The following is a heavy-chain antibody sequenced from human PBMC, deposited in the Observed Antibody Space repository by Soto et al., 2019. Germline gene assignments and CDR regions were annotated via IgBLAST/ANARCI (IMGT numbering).Heavy chain of an antibody. CDR2: IWYDGSNK. D-gene: IGHD6-19*01. CDR3: ATDSSGWYYFDY. V-gene: IGHV3-33*01. Sequence: GGSLRLSCAASGFTFSSYGMHWVRQAPGKGLEWVAVIWYDGSNKYYADSVKGRFTISRDNSKNTLYLQMNSLRAEDTAVYYCATDSSGWYYFDYWGQGTLVTVSS. CDR1: GFTFSSYG. J-gene: IGHJ4*02.